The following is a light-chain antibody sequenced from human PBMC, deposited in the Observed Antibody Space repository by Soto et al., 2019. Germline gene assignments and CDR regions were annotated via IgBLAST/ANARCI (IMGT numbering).Light chain of an antibody. CDR3: MQATHWPPLT. Sequence: VVMTQSPLSLPVTLGQSASITCRSSQSLVSSDGNTYLNWFQQRPGQSPRRLIYKVSNRDSGVPDRFSGSGSGTDFTLKITRVEAEDVGVDYCMQATHWPPLTFGQGTRLEIK. CDR2: KVS. V-gene: IGKV2-30*01. CDR1: QSLVSSDGNTY. J-gene: IGKJ5*01.